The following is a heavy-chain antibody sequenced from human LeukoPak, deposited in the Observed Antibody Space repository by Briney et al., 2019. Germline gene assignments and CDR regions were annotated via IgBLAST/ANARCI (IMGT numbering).Heavy chain of an antibody. CDR1: GYSISSGYY. D-gene: IGHD3-3*01. V-gene: IGHV4-38-2*01. Sequence: SETLSLTCAVSGYSISSGYYWGWIRQPPGKGLEWIGSIYHSGSTYYNPSLKSRVTISVDTSKNQFSLKLSSVTAADTAVYYCARALSYDFWSGYFDYWGQGTLVTVSS. CDR2: IYHSGST. CDR3: ARALSYDFWSGYFDY. J-gene: IGHJ4*02.